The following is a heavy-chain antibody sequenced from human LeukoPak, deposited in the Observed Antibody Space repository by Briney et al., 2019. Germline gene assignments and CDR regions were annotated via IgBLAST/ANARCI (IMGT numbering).Heavy chain of an antibody. Sequence: GGSLRLSCTASGFTFGDYAMSWFRQAPGKGLEWVGFIRRKAYGGTTEYAASVKGRFTISRDDSKSIAYLQMNSLKTEDTAAYYCTRDRALDPYYYSYYYMDVWGKGTTVTVSS. V-gene: IGHV3-49*03. D-gene: IGHD3-10*01. CDR1: GFTFGDYA. J-gene: IGHJ6*03. CDR3: TRDRALDPYYYSYYYMDV. CDR2: IRRKAYGGTT.